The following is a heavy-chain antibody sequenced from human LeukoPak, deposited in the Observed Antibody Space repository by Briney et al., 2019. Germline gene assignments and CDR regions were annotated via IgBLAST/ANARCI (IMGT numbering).Heavy chain of an antibody. CDR2: ISSSGGST. J-gene: IGHJ4*02. D-gene: IGHD3-22*01. V-gene: IGHV3-11*04. CDR1: GFTFSDYY. CDR3: ARDTGEQWLLVHDY. Sequence: GGSLRLSCAASGFTFSDYYVSWIRQAPGKGLEWVSHISSSGGSTSYADSVKGRFTISRDNAKNSLYLQMNSLRAEDTAVYYCARDTGEQWLLVHDYWGQGTLVTVSS.